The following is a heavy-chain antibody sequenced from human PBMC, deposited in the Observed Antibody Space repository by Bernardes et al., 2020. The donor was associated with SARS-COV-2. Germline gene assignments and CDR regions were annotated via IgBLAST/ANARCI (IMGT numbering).Heavy chain of an antibody. Sequence: GGSLRLSCAASGFTVSSNYMSWVRQAPGKGLEWVSVIYSGGSTYYADSVKGRFTISRDNSKNTLYLQMNSLRAEDTAVYYCARGRDCSSTSCYVGLSPWGQGTLVTVSS. J-gene: IGHJ5*02. D-gene: IGHD2-2*01. CDR2: IYSGGST. V-gene: IGHV3-66*01. CDR1: GFTVSSNY. CDR3: ARGRDCSSTSCYVGLSP.